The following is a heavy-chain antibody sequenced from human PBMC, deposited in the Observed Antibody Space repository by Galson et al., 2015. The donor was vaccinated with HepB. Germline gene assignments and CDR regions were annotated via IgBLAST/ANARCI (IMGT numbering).Heavy chain of an antibody. CDR3: ARSQGRFPDRRFDP. V-gene: IGHV1-46*01. Sequence: SVKVSCKASGYTFTSYGISWVRQAPGQGLEWMGIINPSGGSTSYAQKFQGRVTMTRDTSTSTVYMELSSLTSEDTAVYYCARSQGRFPDRRFDPWGRGTLVTVSS. CDR1: GYTFTSYG. CDR2: INPSGGST. J-gene: IGHJ5*02. D-gene: IGHD3-3*01.